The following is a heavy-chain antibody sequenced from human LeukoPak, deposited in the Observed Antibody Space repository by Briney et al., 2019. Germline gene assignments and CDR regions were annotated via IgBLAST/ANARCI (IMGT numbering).Heavy chain of an antibody. CDR2: IYPGDSDT. V-gene: IGHV5-51*01. D-gene: IGHD1-26*01. Sequence: GESLKISCKGSGYSFITYWIGWVRQMPGKGLEWMGIIYPGDSDTRYRPSFQGQVTISADKSINTAYLQWSSLKASDTAMYYCARQGGSQSGAFDIWGQGTMVTVSS. CDR1: GYSFITYW. CDR3: ARQGGSQSGAFDI. J-gene: IGHJ3*02.